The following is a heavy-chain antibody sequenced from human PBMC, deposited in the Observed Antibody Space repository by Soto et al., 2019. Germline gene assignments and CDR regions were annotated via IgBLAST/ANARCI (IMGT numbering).Heavy chain of an antibody. J-gene: IGHJ6*02. CDR2: IYHSGST. D-gene: IGHD6-13*01. V-gene: IGHV4-38-2*02. CDR3: ARDSPGAAAGRPRPYYYYGMDV. Sequence: PSETLSLTCAVSGYSISSGYYWGWIRQPPGKGLEWIGSIYHSGSTYYNPSLKSRVTISVDTSKNQFSLKLSSVTAADTAVYYCARDSPGAAAGRPRPYYYYGMDVWGQGTTVTVS. CDR1: GYSISSGYY.